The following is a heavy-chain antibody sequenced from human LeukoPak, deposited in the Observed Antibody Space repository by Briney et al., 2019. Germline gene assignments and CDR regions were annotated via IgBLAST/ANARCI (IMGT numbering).Heavy chain of an antibody. CDR1: GGSFSGYY. J-gene: IGHJ3*02. D-gene: IGHD3-10*01. CDR2: INHSGST. V-gene: IGHV4-34*01. CDR3: ARGLLYYGSGSYYNRRKNDAFDI. Sequence: SETLSLTCAVYGGSFSGYYWSWIRQPPGKGLEWIGEINHSGSTNYNPSLKSRVTISVDTSKNQFSLKLSSVTAADTAVYYCARGLLYYGSGSYYNRRKNDAFDIWGQGTMVTVSS.